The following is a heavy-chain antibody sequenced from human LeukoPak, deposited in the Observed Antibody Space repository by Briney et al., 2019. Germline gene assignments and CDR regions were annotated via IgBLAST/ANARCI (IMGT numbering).Heavy chain of an antibody. Sequence: ASVKVSCKASGYTFTGYYMHWVRQAPGQGLEWMAVINPSGGSTIYAQKFQGRVTMTRDMSTSTVYMELSSLRSEDTAVYYCARDVATFYSDSSGYGLDYWGQGTLVTVSS. CDR3: ARDVATFYSDSSGYGLDY. V-gene: IGHV1-46*01. D-gene: IGHD3-22*01. J-gene: IGHJ4*02. CDR2: INPSGGST. CDR1: GYTFTGYY.